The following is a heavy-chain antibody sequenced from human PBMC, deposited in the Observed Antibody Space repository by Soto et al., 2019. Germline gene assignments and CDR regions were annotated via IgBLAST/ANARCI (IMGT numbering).Heavy chain of an antibody. CDR1: GGSISSYY. CDR2: IDNSVGT. Sequence: HVRLQESGPGLVKPSETLSLTCTVSGGSISSYYWSWIRQPPGQRLEWICYIDNSVGTIYNPSLKSRVTISVDTSKNQVSLKLTSVTAADTAVYFCERGSGSSMSGMFDSWGQGTMVTVSP. CDR3: ERGSGSSMSGMFDS. V-gene: IGHV4-59*01. D-gene: IGHD6-6*01. J-gene: IGHJ4*02.